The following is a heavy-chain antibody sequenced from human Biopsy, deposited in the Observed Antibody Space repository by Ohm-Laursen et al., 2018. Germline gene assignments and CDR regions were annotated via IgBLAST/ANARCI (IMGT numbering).Heavy chain of an antibody. Sequence: SLRLSCTAPGFPFSDYYMRWVRQAPGKGLDWVSYISDGGTTIYYADSVKGRFTISRDNAKKSLYLQMNSLRAEDTAVYYCGRSYGIMAAPVHLWGQGTLVTVSS. CDR3: GRSYGIMAAPVHL. J-gene: IGHJ4*01. CDR1: GFPFSDYY. D-gene: IGHD3-16*01. V-gene: IGHV3-11*01. CDR2: ISDGGTTI.